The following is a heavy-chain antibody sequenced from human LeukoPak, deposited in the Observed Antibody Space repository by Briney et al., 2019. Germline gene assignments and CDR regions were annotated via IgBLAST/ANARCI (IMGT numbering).Heavy chain of an antibody. CDR3: ASPNAGWFGELKGGWFAP. Sequence: GRSLRLSCAASGFTFSSYAMHWVRQAPGKGLEWVAVISYDGSNKYYADSVKGRFTISRDNSKNTLYLQMNSLSAEDTAVYYCASPNAGWFGELKGGWFAPWGQGTLVTVSS. J-gene: IGHJ5*02. CDR1: GFTFSSYA. CDR2: ISYDGSNK. D-gene: IGHD3-10*01. V-gene: IGHV3-30*04.